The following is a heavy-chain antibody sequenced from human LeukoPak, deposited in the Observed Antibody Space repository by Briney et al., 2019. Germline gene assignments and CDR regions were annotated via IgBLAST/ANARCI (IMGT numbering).Heavy chain of an antibody. J-gene: IGHJ4*02. CDR1: GFNFSSYA. CDR3: AKDQTIFGVVQDQYFDY. V-gene: IGHV3-23*01. CDR2: ISGGGGST. D-gene: IGHD3-3*01. Sequence: GGSLRLFCAASGFNFSSYAMSWVRQAPGKGLEWVSAISGGGGSTYYADSVKGRFTISRDNSKNTLYLQMNSLRAEDTAVYYCAKDQTIFGVVQDQYFDYWGQGTLVTVSS.